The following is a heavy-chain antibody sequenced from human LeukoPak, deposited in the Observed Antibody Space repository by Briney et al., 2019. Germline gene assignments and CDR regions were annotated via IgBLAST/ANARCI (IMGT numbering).Heavy chain of an antibody. D-gene: IGHD6-19*01. CDR1: GFTFSSYG. V-gene: IGHV3-23*01. Sequence: GGSLRLSCAASGFTFSSYGMTWVRQAPGKGLEWVSGISGSGVTTHYADSVKGRSTISRDNSKNTLYLQMNSLRAEDTAVYYCAKDRRYSSDWGQGTLVTVSS. CDR3: AKDRRYSSD. J-gene: IGHJ4*02. CDR2: ISGSGVTT.